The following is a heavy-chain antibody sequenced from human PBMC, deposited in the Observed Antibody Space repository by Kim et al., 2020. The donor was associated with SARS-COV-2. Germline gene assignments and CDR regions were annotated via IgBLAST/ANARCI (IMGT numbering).Heavy chain of an antibody. V-gene: IGHV3-23*01. CDR3: AKYLIRAAAGNDY. Sequence: YADSVKGRFTISRDNSKNTLYLQMNSLRAEDTAVYYCAKYLIRAAAGNDYWGQGTLVTVSS. J-gene: IGHJ4*02. D-gene: IGHD6-13*01.